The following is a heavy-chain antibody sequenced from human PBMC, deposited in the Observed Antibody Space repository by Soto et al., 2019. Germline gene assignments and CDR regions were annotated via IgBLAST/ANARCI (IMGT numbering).Heavy chain of an antibody. CDR2: IYPGGSDT. V-gene: IGHV5-51*01. CDR3: ARREDTAIALDY. CDR1: GYSFTSYW. Sequence: GESLKISCQGSGYSFTSYWIGWVRQMPGKGLELMGIIYPGGSDTRYSPSFQGQVTISADRSIRTAYLQWSSLKASDTAMYYCARREDTAIALDYWGQGTLVTVSS. D-gene: IGHD5-18*01. J-gene: IGHJ4*02.